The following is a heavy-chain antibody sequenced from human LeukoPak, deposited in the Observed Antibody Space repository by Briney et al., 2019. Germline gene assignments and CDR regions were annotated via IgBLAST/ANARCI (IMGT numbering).Heavy chain of an antibody. Sequence: GGSLRLSCAASGFTFSNYWMHWVRQDPLKGLVWVSRINSDGGSTGYADSVKGRFTISRDNSKNTLYLQMNNLRAEDTAVYYCASTMTTGQYYFDYWGQGTLVTVSS. V-gene: IGHV3-74*01. CDR1: GFTFSNYW. CDR3: ASTMTTGQYYFDY. J-gene: IGHJ4*02. D-gene: IGHD4-17*01. CDR2: INSDGGST.